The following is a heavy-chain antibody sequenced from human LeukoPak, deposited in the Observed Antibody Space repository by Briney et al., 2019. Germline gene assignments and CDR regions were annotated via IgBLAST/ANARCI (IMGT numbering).Heavy chain of an antibody. J-gene: IGHJ4*02. Sequence: SETLSLTCTVSGGSISSYYWSWIRQPPGKGLEWIGYIYYSGSTNYNPTLKSRVTISVDTSKNQFSLKLSSVTAADTAVYYCARDYDSSGYLGYWGQGTLVTVSS. CDR3: ARDYDSSGYLGY. D-gene: IGHD3-22*01. CDR2: IYYSGST. V-gene: IGHV4-59*01. CDR1: GGSISSYY.